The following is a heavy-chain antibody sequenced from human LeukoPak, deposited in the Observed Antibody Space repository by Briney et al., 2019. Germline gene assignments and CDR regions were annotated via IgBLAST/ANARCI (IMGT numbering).Heavy chain of an antibody. D-gene: IGHD3-3*01. CDR3: AREVLEWSPFDY. J-gene: IGHJ4*02. CDR1: GFVFSGYT. CDR2: ITSTSSSTV. V-gene: IGHV3-48*01. Sequence: GGSLRLSCAASGFVFSGYTMNWVRQTPVKGLECISYITSTSSSTVYYADSVKGRFTISRDNAKNSLYLQMNSLRAEDTAVYYCAREVLEWSPFDYWGQGTLVTVSS.